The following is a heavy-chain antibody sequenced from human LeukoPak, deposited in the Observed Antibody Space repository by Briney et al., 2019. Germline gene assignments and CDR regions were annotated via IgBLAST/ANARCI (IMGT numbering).Heavy chain of an antibody. J-gene: IGHJ5*02. CDR3: ARGSIYSYYDSSGYYLNWFDP. V-gene: IGHV4-34*01. CDR1: GGSFGGYY. Sequence: PSETLSLTCAVYGGSFGGYYWSWIRQPPGKGLEWIGEINHSGSTNYNPSLKSRVTISVDTSKNQFSLKLSSVTAADTAVYYCARGSIYSYYDSSGYYLNWFDPWGQGTLVTVSS. D-gene: IGHD3-22*01. CDR2: INHSGST.